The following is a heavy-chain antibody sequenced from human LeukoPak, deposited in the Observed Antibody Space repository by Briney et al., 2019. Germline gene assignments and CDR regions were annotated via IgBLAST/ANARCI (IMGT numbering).Heavy chain of an antibody. V-gene: IGHV3-23*01. D-gene: IGHD1-26*01. J-gene: IGHJ4*02. CDR3: AKKEGGFDH. CDR1: GFTFSNYA. CDR2: ISGDADST. Sequence: PGGSLRLSCAASGFTFSNYAMSWVRQAPGRGLEWVSAISGDADSTYYADSVKGRFTNSRDNSKNTLYLQVNSLRADDTAVYYCAKKEGGFDHWGQGALVTVSS.